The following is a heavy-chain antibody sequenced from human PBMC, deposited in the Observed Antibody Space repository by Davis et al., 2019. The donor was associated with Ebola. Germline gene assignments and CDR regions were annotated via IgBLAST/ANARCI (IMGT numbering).Heavy chain of an antibody. CDR1: GGSISSGDYY. V-gene: IGHV4-30-4*01. CDR3: ARVVTFGGVIVGDAFDI. D-gene: IGHD3-16*02. CDR2: IYYSGST. Sequence: PSETLSLTCTVSGGSISSGDYYWSWIRQPPGKGLEWIGYIYYSGSTYYNPSLKSRVTISVDTSKNQFSLKLSSVTAADTAVYYCARVVTFGGVIVGDAFDIWGQGTMVTVSS. J-gene: IGHJ3*02.